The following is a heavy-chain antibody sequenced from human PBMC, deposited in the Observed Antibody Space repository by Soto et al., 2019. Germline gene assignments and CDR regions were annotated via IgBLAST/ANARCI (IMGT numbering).Heavy chain of an antibody. J-gene: IGHJ4*02. Sequence: EVQLVESGGGLVQSGGPLRLSCAASGFTFSNYWMHWVRQAPGKGLVWVSRINYDGTATTYADSVKGRFTISRDNAKNTVYLQMNSLRGDDTAVYYCAREPLGIAGLWGQGTLVTVSS. V-gene: IGHV3-74*01. CDR3: AREPLGIAGL. CDR2: INYDGTAT. CDR1: GFTFSNYW. D-gene: IGHD6-13*01.